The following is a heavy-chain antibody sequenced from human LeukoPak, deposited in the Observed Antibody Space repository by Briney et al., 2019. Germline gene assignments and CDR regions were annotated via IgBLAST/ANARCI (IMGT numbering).Heavy chain of an antibody. CDR1: GFTFSSYS. CDR3: ARDSAVAGFYYFDY. Sequence: GGYLRLYCAASGFTFSSYSMNWVRQAPGKGLEWVSSISSSSSYIYYADSVKGRFTISRDNAKNSLYLQMNSLRAEDTAVYYCARDSAVAGFYYFDYWGQGTLVTVSS. CDR2: ISSSSSYI. V-gene: IGHV3-21*01. J-gene: IGHJ4*02. D-gene: IGHD6-19*01.